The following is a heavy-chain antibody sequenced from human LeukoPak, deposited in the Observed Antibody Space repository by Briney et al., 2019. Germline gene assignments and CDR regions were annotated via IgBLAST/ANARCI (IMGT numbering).Heavy chain of an antibody. D-gene: IGHD2-2*01. CDR2: IYYSGST. CDR3: ARLTGCSSTSCYEPLNAFDI. Sequence: PSETLSLTCTVSGGSISSYYWSWIRQPPGKGLEWIGSIYYSGSTYYNPPLKSRVTVSVDTSKNQFSLKLSSVTAADTAVYYCARLTGCSSTSCYEPLNAFDIWGQGTMVTVSS. J-gene: IGHJ3*02. CDR1: GGSISSYY. V-gene: IGHV4-59*05.